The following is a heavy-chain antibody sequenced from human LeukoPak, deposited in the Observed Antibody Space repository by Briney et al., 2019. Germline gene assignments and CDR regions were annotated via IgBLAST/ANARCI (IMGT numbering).Heavy chain of an antibody. CDR2: ISGSRGRT. J-gene: IGHJ4*02. CDR3: AKRDY. V-gene: IGHV3-23*01. Sequence: PGGSLRLSCAASGFTFSNYAMNWVRQAPGNGLEWVSAISGSRGRTYYAAPVKGRFPISRDTSNNTLYLQMNSPRAEDTAVYYCAKRDYWGQGTLVTVSS. CDR1: GFTFSNYA.